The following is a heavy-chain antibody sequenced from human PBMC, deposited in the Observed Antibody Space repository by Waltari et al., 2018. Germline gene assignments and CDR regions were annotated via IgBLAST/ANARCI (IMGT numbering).Heavy chain of an antibody. CDR2: IYYSGST. J-gene: IGHJ4*02. Sequence: QLQLQESGPGLVKPSETLSLTCTVSGGSISSSSYYWGWTRQPPGKGLEWIGSIYYSGSTYYNPSLKSRVTISVDTSKNQFSLKLSSVTAADTAVYYCARVGAQFGSFDYWGQGTLVTVSS. V-gene: IGHV4-39*07. D-gene: IGHD3-16*01. CDR3: ARVGAQFGSFDY. CDR1: GGSISSSSYY.